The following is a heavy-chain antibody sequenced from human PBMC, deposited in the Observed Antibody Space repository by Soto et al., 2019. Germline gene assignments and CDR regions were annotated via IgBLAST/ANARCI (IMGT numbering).Heavy chain of an antibody. CDR2: IYHSGST. D-gene: IGHD3-22*01. V-gene: IGHV4-4*02. CDR1: VGSIGSSTW. CDR3: ARDLHYYDSSGSVAH. J-gene: IGHJ4*02. Sequence: SETLSLTCAVSVGSIGSSTWWSWVRQPPGKGLEWIGEIYHSGSTNYNPSLKSRVTISVDKSKNQFSLKLSSVTAADTAVYYCARDLHYYDSSGSVAHWGQGTLVTVSS.